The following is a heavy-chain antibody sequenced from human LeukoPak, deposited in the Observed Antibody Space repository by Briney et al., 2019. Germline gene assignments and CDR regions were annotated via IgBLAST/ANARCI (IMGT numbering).Heavy chain of an antibody. CDR2: IYYSGST. CDR3: ASLKGLLLDY. Sequence: SETLSLTCTVSGGSISSSSYYWGWIRQPPGKGLEWIGSIYYSGSTYYNPSLKSRVTISVDTSKNQFSLKLSSVTAADTAVYYCASLKGLLLDYWGQGTLVTVSS. V-gene: IGHV4-39*07. D-gene: IGHD1-26*01. CDR1: GGSISSSSYY. J-gene: IGHJ4*02.